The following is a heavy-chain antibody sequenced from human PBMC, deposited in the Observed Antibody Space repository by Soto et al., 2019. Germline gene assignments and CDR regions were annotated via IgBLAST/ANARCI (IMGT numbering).Heavy chain of an antibody. CDR1: GCSISSYY. CDR3: ATSRSQGPYYFDY. V-gene: IGHV4-59*01. J-gene: IGHJ4*02. CDR2: VYYSGST. Sequence: SETLSLTCTVSGCSISSYYWSWIRQPPGKGLEWIGSVYYSGSTNYNPSLKSRVTISVDTSKNQFSLNLSSVTAADTAVYYCATSRSQGPYYFDYWGQGTLVTVSS.